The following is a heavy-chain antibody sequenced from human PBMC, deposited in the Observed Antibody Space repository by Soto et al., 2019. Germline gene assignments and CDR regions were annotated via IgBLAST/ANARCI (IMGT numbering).Heavy chain of an antibody. CDR2: INAGNGNT. CDR3: ARGVVVPAAIPGYYYYYGMDV. D-gene: IGHD2-2*02. CDR1: GYTFASYA. J-gene: IGHJ6*02. Sequence: ASVKVSCKASGYTFASYAMHWVRQAPGQRLEWMAWINAGNGNTKYSQKFQGRVTITRDTSASTAYMELSSLRSEDTAVYYCARGVVVPAAIPGYYYYYGMDVWGQGTTVTVSS. V-gene: IGHV1-3*01.